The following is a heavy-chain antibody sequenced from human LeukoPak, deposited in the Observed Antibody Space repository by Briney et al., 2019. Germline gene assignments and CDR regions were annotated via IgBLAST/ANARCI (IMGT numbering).Heavy chain of an antibody. CDR3: ARNFGGGDSSGPYY. CDR2: INWNGGRT. Sequence: GGSLRLSCAASGFTFNDYGMIWVRQAPGKGLEWVSGINWNGGRTGYADSMKGRFIISRDNAKNSLYLQVHSLRAEDTALYYCARNFGGGDSSGPYYWGQGTLVIVSS. J-gene: IGHJ4*02. CDR1: GFTFNDYG. D-gene: IGHD3-22*01. V-gene: IGHV3-20*04.